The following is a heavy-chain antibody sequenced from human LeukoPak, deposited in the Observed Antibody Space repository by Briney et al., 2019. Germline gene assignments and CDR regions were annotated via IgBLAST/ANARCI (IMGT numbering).Heavy chain of an antibody. CDR2: IYPGDSDT. V-gene: IGHV5-51*01. CDR1: GYGFTSYW. J-gene: IGHJ4*02. D-gene: IGHD3-10*01. CDR3: AMTVLYGSGNPFDY. Sequence: GESLKISCNGSGYGFTSYWIAWVRQMPGKGLEWMGIIYPGDSDTRYSPSFQGQFTISADKSISTAYLQWSRLKASDTTRYYCAMTVLYGSGNPFDYWGQGTLVTVSS.